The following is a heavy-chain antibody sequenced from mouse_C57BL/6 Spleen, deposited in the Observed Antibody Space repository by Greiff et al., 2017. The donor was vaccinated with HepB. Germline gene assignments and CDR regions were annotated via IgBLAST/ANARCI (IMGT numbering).Heavy chain of an antibody. CDR2: INPNNGGT. Sequence: VQLKESGPELVKPGASVKMSCKASGYTFTDYNMHWVKQSHGKSLEWIGYINPNNGGTSYNQKFKGKATLTVNKSSSTAYMELRSLTSEDSAVYYCARYYGSSYVFAYWGQGTLVTVSA. CDR3: ARYYGSSYVFAY. CDR1: GYTFTDYN. D-gene: IGHD1-1*01. V-gene: IGHV1-22*01. J-gene: IGHJ3*01.